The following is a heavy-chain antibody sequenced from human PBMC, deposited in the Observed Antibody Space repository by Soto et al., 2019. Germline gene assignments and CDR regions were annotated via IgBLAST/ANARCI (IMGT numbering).Heavy chain of an antibody. CDR1: GGSISSGGYS. Sequence: KPSETLSLTCAVSGGSISSGGYSWSWIRQPPGKGLEWIGYIYHSGSTYYNPSLKSRVTISVDRSKNQFSLELSSVTAADTAVYYCARVLARDPKYYYDSSGSPRGYYFDYWGQGTLVTVSS. D-gene: IGHD3-22*01. V-gene: IGHV4-30-2*01. CDR2: IYHSGST. J-gene: IGHJ4*02. CDR3: ARVLARDPKYYYDSSGSPRGYYFDY.